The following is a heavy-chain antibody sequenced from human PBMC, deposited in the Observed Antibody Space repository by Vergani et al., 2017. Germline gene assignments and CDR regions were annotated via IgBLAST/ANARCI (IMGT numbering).Heavy chain of an antibody. D-gene: IGHD6-25*01. J-gene: IGHJ4*02. CDR1: GYSFTSYW. CDR3: ARQVSSSALIDY. Sequence: EVQLVQSGAEVKKPGASLKISCKGSGYSFTSYWIGWVRQRPGKGLEWMWIIYPGDSDTRYSLSFQGQVTITADKSISTAYLQWGSLKASDTAMYYCARQVSSSALIDYWGQGTLVTVSS. CDR2: IYPGDSDT. V-gene: IGHV5-51*01.